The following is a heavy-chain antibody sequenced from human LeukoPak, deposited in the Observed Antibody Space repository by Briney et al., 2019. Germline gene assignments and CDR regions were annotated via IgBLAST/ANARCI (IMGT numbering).Heavy chain of an antibody. J-gene: IGHJ4*02. D-gene: IGHD3-9*01. CDR1: SGSISSGGYY. CDR2: IYYSGST. Sequence: PSQTLSLTCTVSSGSISSGGYYWSWLRQHPGTGLEWIGYIYYSGSTYYNPSLKSRVTISVDTSKNQFSLKLSSVTAADTAVYYCASGLLTGYYNFVFDYWGQGTLVTVSS. V-gene: IGHV4-31*03. CDR3: ASGLLTGYYNFVFDY.